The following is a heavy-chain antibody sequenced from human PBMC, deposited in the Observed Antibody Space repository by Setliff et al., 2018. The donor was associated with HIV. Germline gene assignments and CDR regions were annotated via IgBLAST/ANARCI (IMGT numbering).Heavy chain of an antibody. D-gene: IGHD3-10*01. J-gene: IGHJ4*02. CDR2: IHSSGST. CDR1: SGSIRFYY. V-gene: IGHV4-4*09. CDR3: AGMFFYGSGSKSDFDY. Sequence: SETLSLTCTVSSGSIRFYYWTWIRQPPGKGLEWIGNIHSSGSTNYNPSLKSRVTISVDTSKNQFSLKLTSVTAADTAVYYCAGMFFYGSGSKSDFDYWGQGTLVTVSS.